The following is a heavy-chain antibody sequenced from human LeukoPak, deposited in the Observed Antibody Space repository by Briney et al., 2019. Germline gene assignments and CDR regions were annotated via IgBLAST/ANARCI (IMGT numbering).Heavy chain of an antibody. CDR1: GGSISSGGYY. CDR2: INRSGST. V-gene: IGHV4-39*01. D-gene: IGHD3-3*01. Sequence: SETLSLTCTVSGGSISSGGYYWSWIRQPPGKGLEWIGEINRSGSTNYNPSLKSRVTISVDTSKNQFSLKLSSVTAADTAVYYCARHRFGVASDYWGQGTLVTVSS. CDR3: ARHRFGVASDY. J-gene: IGHJ4*02.